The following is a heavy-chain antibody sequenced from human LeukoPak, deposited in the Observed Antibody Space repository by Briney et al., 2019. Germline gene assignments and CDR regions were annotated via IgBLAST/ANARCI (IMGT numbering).Heavy chain of an antibody. V-gene: IGHV3-21*01. CDR1: GFTFSSYS. Sequence: GTSLRLSCAASGFTFSSYSMNWVRQAPGKGLEWVSSISSSSSYIYYADSVKGRFTISRDNAKNSLYLQMNSLRAEDTAVYYCARRTMGYCSSTSCFPLFDPWGQGTLVTVSS. D-gene: IGHD2-2*01. CDR2: ISSSSSYI. CDR3: ARRTMGYCSSTSCFPLFDP. J-gene: IGHJ5*02.